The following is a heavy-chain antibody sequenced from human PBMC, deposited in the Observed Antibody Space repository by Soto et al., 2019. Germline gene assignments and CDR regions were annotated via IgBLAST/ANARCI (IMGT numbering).Heavy chain of an antibody. J-gene: IGHJ5*02. D-gene: IGHD3-3*01. V-gene: IGHV1-8*01. CDR3: ARGLEWSRSLDP. Sequence: QVQLVQSGAEVKKPGASVKVSCKASGYTFTSYDINWVRQATGQGLEWMGWMNPNSGNTGYAQKLQGRVTMTRNTSISTAYMELSSLRSEGTAVYYFARGLEWSRSLDPWGPGTLVTVSS. CDR1: GYTFTSYD. CDR2: MNPNSGNT.